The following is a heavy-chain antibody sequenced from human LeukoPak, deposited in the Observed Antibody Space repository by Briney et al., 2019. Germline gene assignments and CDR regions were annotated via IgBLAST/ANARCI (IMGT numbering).Heavy chain of an antibody. CDR1: GFTFNSFY. CDR3: AKGLWASETGIGTSGLADS. D-gene: IGHD3-16*01. Sequence: GGSLRLSCGASGFTFNSFYMSWVRQAPGKGLEWISDIGGRGYNTWYADSVKGRFNISRDNSKNTLYLQMNSLRAEDTAMYYCAKGLWASETGIGTSGLADSWGQGTLVTVSS. V-gene: IGHV3-23*01. CDR2: IGGRGYNT. J-gene: IGHJ4*02.